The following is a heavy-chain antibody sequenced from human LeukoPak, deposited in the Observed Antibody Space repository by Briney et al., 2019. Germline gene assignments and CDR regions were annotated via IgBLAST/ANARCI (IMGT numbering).Heavy chain of an antibody. Sequence: PGGSLRLSCFASGFTFTSYVMSWVRQAPGKGLEWVSAISGSGGSTYYADSVKGRFTISRDNSKNTLYLQMNSLRAEDTAVYYCAKTRHYYDSSGYYYFSWGQGTLVTVSS. CDR3: AKTRHYYDSSGYYYFS. J-gene: IGHJ4*02. V-gene: IGHV3-23*01. CDR2: ISGSGGST. D-gene: IGHD3-22*01. CDR1: GFTFTSYV.